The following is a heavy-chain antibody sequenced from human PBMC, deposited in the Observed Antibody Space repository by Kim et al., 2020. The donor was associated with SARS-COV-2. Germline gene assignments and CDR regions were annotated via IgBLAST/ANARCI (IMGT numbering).Heavy chain of an antibody. D-gene: IGHD2-15*01. CDR2: IDPSDSYT. CDR1: GYSFTSYW. CDR3: ARLLGYCSGGSYSSGCYYYGMDV. Sequence: GESLKISCKGSGYSFTSYWISWVRQMPGKGLEWMGRIDPSDSYTNYSPSFQGHVTISADKSISTAYLQWSSLKASDTAMYYCARLLGYCSGGSYSSGCYYYGMDVWGQGTTVTVSS. V-gene: IGHV5-10-1*01. J-gene: IGHJ6*02.